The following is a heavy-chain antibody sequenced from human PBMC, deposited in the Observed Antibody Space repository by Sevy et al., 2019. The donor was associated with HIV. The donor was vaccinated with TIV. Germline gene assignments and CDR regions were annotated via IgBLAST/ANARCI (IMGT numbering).Heavy chain of an antibody. CDR1: GDSVSTNSAA. J-gene: IGHJ2*01. Sequence: KQSQTLSLTCAISGDSVSTNSAAWNWIRQSPSRGLEWLGRTYYRSKWFKEYAVPVKSRIIINPDTSKNQLSLQLNSVTPEDTAVYYCARESGTISGGTERYFDLWGRGTLVTVSS. V-gene: IGHV6-1*01. CDR2: TYYRSKWFK. CDR3: ARESGTISGGTERYFDL. D-gene: IGHD6-13*01.